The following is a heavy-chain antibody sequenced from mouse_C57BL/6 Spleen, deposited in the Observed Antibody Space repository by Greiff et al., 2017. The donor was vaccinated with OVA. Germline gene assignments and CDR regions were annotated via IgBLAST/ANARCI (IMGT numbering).Heavy chain of an antibody. CDR3: ARSPSYYSNRFDY. Sequence: EVQLQQSGPELVKPGASVKISCKASGYTFTDYYMNWVKQSHGKSLEWIGDINPNNGGTSYNQKFKGKATLTVDKSSSTAYMELRSLTSEDSAVYYCARSPSYYSNRFDYWGQGTTLTVSS. CDR1: GYTFTDYY. D-gene: IGHD2-5*01. CDR2: INPNNGGT. J-gene: IGHJ2*01. V-gene: IGHV1-26*01.